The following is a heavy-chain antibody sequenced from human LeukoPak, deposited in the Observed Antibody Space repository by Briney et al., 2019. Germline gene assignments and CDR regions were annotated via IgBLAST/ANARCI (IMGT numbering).Heavy chain of an antibody. V-gene: IGHV1-18*01. CDR1: GYTLTRNN. CDR2: ISAYSGNT. J-gene: IGHJ4*02. CDR3: ARDNREGFDY. Sequence: ASVKVSCKASGYTLTRNNMYWVRQAPGQGLEWMGWISAYSGNTNYAQKLQGRVTMTTDTSTSTAYMELRSLRSDDTAVYYCARDNREGFDYWGQGTLVTVSS. D-gene: IGHD1-14*01.